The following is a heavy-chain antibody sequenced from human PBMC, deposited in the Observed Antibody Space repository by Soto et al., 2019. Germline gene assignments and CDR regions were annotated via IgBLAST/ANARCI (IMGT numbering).Heavy chain of an antibody. Sequence: QVQLQESGPGLVKPSETLSLTCTVSGGSISSYYWSWIRQPPGKGLEWIGYIYYSGSTNYNPSLKSRVTISVDTSKNQFSLKLSSVTAADTAVYYCARRYGMGWDYWGQGTLVTVSS. J-gene: IGHJ4*02. V-gene: IGHV4-59*08. CDR3: ARRYGMGWDY. CDR1: GGSISSYY. D-gene: IGHD2-15*01. CDR2: IYYSGST.